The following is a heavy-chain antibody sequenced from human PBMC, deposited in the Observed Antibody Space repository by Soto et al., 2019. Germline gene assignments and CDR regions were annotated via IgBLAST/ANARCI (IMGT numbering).Heavy chain of an antibody. CDR1: GGYFSGYY. Sequence: SETLSLTCAVYGGYFSGYYWSWIRQPPGKGLEWIGEINHSGSTNYNPSLKSRVTISVGTSKNQFSLKLSSVTAADTAVYYCARVWKVRGVIIKGANWFDPWGQGTLVTVSS. V-gene: IGHV4-34*01. CDR3: ARVWKVRGVIIKGANWFDP. D-gene: IGHD3-10*01. CDR2: INHSGST. J-gene: IGHJ5*02.